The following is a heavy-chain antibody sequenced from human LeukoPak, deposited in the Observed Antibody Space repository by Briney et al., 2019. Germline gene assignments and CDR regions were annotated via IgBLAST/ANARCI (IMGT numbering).Heavy chain of an antibody. Sequence: GESLKISCKGSGDRFTSYWIGWVRQMPGKGLEWMGIIYPGDSDTRYSPSFQGQVTISAGKSIGTAYLQWSSLKASDTAMYYCARPLAVAGTSWSEIDAFDIWGQGTMVTVSS. J-gene: IGHJ3*02. CDR3: ARPLAVAGTSWSEIDAFDI. CDR2: IYPGDSDT. CDR1: GDRFTSYW. D-gene: IGHD6-19*01. V-gene: IGHV5-51*01.